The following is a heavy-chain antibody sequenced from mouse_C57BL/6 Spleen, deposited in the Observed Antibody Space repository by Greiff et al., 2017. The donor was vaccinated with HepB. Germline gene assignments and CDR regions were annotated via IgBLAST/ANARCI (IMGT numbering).Heavy chain of an antibody. CDR1: GYTFTDYY. CDR2: INPNNGGT. J-gene: IGHJ4*01. V-gene: IGHV1-26*01. Sequence: EVQLQQSGPELVKPGASVKISCKASGYTFTDYYMNWVKQSHGKSLEWIGDINPNNGGTSYNQKFKGKATLTVDKSSSTAYMELRSLTSEDSAVYYCARKGRQLRLPHYAMDYWGQGTSVTVSS. CDR3: ARKGRQLRLPHYAMDY. D-gene: IGHD3-2*02.